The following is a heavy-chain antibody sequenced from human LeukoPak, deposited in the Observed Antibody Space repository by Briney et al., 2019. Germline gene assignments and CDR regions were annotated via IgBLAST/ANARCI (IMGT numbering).Heavy chain of an antibody. CDR2: ISSSSSYI. CDR1: GFTFSGYS. Sequence: GGSLRLSCAASGFTFSGYSMNWVRQAPGKGLEWVSSISSSSSYIYYADSVKGRFTISRDNAKNSLYLQMNSLRAEDAAVYYCARDLSHIVVVTAIFDYWGQGTLVTVPS. J-gene: IGHJ4*02. V-gene: IGHV3-21*01. D-gene: IGHD2-21*02. CDR3: ARDLSHIVVVTAIFDY.